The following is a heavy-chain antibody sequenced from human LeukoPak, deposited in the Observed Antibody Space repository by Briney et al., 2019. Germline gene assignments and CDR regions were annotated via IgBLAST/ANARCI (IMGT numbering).Heavy chain of an antibody. Sequence: SETLSLTCAVYGGSFSGYYWSWIRQPPGKGLEWIGEINHSGSTNYNPSLRSRVTISVDTSKNQFSLKLSSVTAADTAVYYCAIRSSTVNSELTFQHWGQGTLVTVSS. D-gene: IGHD4-17*01. V-gene: IGHV4-34*01. CDR3: AIRSSTVNSELTFQH. J-gene: IGHJ1*01. CDR2: INHSGST. CDR1: GGSFSGYY.